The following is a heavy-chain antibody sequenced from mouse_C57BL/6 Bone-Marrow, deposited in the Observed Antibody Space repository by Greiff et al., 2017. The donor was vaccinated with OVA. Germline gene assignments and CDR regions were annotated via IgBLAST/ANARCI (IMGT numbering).Heavy chain of an antibody. CDR2: IDPENGGT. D-gene: IGHD2-1*01. Sequence: VQLQQSGAELVRPGASVKLSCTASGFTFTDDYMHWVKQRPEQGLEWIGWIDPENGGTEYASKFTGKAPITADTSSTTAYLQLSSLTTEDTAVYYCTTPDGNYLAWFADWGKGTLVTVSA. J-gene: IGHJ3*01. CDR1: GFTFTDDY. V-gene: IGHV14-4*01. CDR3: TTPDGNYLAWFAD.